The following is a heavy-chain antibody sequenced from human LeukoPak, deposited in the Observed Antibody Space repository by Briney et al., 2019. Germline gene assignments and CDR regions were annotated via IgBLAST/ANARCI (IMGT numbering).Heavy chain of an antibody. Sequence: SVKVSCKASGGTFSSYAISWVRQAPGQGLEWMGGIIPIFGTANYAQKFQGRVTITADESTSTAYMELSSLRSEDTAVYYCHGTFRITGTGNGDYWGQGTLVTVSS. J-gene: IGHJ4*02. CDR2: IIPIFGTA. V-gene: IGHV1-69*13. D-gene: IGHD1-20*01. CDR3: HGTFRITGTGNGDY. CDR1: GGTFSSYA.